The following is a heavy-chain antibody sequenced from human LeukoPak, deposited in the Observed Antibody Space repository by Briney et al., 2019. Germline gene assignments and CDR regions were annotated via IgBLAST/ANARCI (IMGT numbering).Heavy chain of an antibody. CDR1: GYSFNNHG. CDR2: VGAGNGDT. J-gene: IGHJ2*01. CDR3: ARASSPYNWYFDL. Sequence: ASVKVSCXASGYSFNNHGLSWVRQAPGQGLAWVGWVGAGNGDTHYAQKLQGRVTMTTDTSTSTAYMDLRSLRSDDTAVYYCARASSPYNWYFDLWGRGTLVTVSS. V-gene: IGHV1-18*01. D-gene: IGHD4-11*01.